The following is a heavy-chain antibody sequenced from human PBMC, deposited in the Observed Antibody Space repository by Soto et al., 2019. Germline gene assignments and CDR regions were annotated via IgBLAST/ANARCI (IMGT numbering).Heavy chain of an antibody. D-gene: IGHD3-22*01. Sequence: GSLRLSCLASVIMFSNYAMNWVRQAPGNGLEWVSGISASGGDTYYADSVKGRFTISRDNSKNTVYLQMSSLRADDTAVYYCARAEYYYDSSGYHGIYYFDYWGQGTLVTVSS. J-gene: IGHJ4*02. V-gene: IGHV3-23*01. CDR1: VIMFSNYA. CDR3: ARAEYYYDSSGYHGIYYFDY. CDR2: ISASGGDT.